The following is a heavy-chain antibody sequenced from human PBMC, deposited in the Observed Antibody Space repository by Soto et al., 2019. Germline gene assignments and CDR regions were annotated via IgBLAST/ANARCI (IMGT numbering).Heavy chain of an antibody. CDR1: GFTFSSYG. J-gene: IGHJ3*02. D-gene: IGHD2-15*01. Sequence: PGGSLRLSCAASGFTFSSYGMHWVRQAPGKGLEWVAVISYDGSNKYYADSVKGRFTISRDNSKNTLYLQMNSLRAEDTAVYYCAKDCSRISSGGSCYSEDAFDIWGQGTMVTVSS. CDR2: ISYDGSNK. CDR3: AKDCSRISSGGSCYSEDAFDI. V-gene: IGHV3-30*18.